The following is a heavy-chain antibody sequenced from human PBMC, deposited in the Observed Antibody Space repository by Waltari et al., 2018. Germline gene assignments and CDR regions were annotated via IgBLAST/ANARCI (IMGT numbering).Heavy chain of an antibody. J-gene: IGHJ6*02. CDR3: ARVHGSESPLSWGTDV. Sequence: QVQLQESGPGLMKPSETLSLSCTGSGASLTTYYWSWIRQPPGKGLKYIGDIHDSGDTNYSPSLRSRVSMSMDTSKNQFSLKVSSVTAADSAVYYCARVHGSESPLSWGTDVWGQGTAVTVSS. CDR2: IHDSGDT. V-gene: IGHV4-59*01. CDR1: GASLTTYY.